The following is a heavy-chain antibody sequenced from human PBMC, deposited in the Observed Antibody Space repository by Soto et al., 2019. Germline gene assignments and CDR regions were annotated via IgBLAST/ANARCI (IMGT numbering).Heavy chain of an antibody. CDR3: ARDSGYCSSTSCYKMGCFDP. CDR1: GYTFTSYG. J-gene: IGHJ5*02. V-gene: IGHV1-18*01. D-gene: IGHD2-2*03. Sequence: ASVKVSCKASGYTFTSYGISWVRQAPGQGLEWMGWISAYNGNTNYAQKLQGRVTMTTDTSTSTAYVELRSLRSDDTAVYYCARDSGYCSSTSCYKMGCFDPWGQGTLVTVSS. CDR2: ISAYNGNT.